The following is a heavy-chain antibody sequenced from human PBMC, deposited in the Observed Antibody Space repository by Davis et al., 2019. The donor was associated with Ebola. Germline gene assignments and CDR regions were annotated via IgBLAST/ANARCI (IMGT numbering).Heavy chain of an antibody. V-gene: IGHV1-18*04. CDR2: ISPYSGLT. J-gene: IGHJ5*02. D-gene: IGHD3-3*01. Sequence: AASVKVSCKASGYTFTIYNITWVRQAPAQGLEWMGWISPYSGLTSYAQRFQGRVSMTRDTSTSTVYMELSSLRSEDTAVYYCARNSGGDFWSGYPNWLDPWGQGTVVTVSS. CDR3: ARNSGGDFWSGYPNWLDP. CDR1: GYTFTIYN.